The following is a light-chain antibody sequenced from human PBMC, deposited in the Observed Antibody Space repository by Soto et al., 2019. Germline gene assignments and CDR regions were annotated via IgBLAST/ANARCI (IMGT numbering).Light chain of an antibody. CDR1: SSDVGSYNL. V-gene: IGLV2-23*01. CDR3: CSYAGSSTYV. J-gene: IGLJ1*01. Sequence: QSALTQPASVSGSPGQSITISCTGTSSDVGSYNLVSWYQQHPGKAPKLMIYEGSKRPSGVSNRFSGSKSGNTASLPISGLRAEDEADYYCCSYAGSSTYVFGTGTKLTVL. CDR2: EGS.